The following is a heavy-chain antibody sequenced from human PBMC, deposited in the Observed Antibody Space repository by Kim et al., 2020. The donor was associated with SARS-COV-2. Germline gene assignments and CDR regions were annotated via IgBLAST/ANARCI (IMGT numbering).Heavy chain of an antibody. Sequence: LSLKSRVPISVDTSKNQFSLKLRSVPAADTAVYYCARGRAVVPAAIGVDYWGQGTLVTVSS. V-gene: IGHV4-34*01. D-gene: IGHD2-2*01. J-gene: IGHJ4*02. CDR3: ARGRAVVPAAIGVDY.